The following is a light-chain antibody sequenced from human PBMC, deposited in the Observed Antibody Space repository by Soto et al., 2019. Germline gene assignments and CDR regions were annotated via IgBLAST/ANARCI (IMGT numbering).Light chain of an antibody. Sequence: DIQMTQSPSSLSVSVGDSVTISCRASQSIGGFLNWYQQKLGKAPKLLIYAASSLQSGVPSRFSGCGSGTDFTLTISSLQPEDFATYYCQQSYSTPLTFGVGTKVDIK. V-gene: IGKV1-39*01. CDR1: QSIGGF. CDR2: AAS. CDR3: QQSYSTPLT. J-gene: IGKJ4*01.